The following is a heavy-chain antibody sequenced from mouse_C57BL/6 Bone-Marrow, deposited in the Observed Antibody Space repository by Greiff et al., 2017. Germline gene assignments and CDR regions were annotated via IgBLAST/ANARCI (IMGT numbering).Heavy chain of an antibody. J-gene: IGHJ4*01. CDR1: GYTFTSYW. V-gene: IGHV1-5*01. CDR2: IYPGNSDT. D-gene: IGHD1-1*01. CDR3: TRFYYYGSSSLYAMDY. Sequence: EVKLQESGTVLARPGASVKMSCKTSGYTFTSYWMHWVKQRPGPGLEWIGAIYPGNSDTSYNQKFKGKAKLTAVTSASTAYMELSSLTNEDSAVYYCTRFYYYGSSSLYAMDYWGQGTSVTVSS.